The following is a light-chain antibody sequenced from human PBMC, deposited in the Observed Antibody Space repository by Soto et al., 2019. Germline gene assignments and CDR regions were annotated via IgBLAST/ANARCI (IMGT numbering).Light chain of an antibody. CDR1: QSVSSSY. V-gene: IGKV3-20*01. J-gene: IGKJ4*01. CDR3: QQYDSSPLT. CDR2: GAS. Sequence: EIVLTQSPGTLSLPPGERATLSCRASQSVSSSYLAWYQQKPGQAPRLLIYGASSRATGIPDRFSGSGSGTDCTLTISRLEPEDFAVYYCQQYDSSPLTFGGGTKVEIK.